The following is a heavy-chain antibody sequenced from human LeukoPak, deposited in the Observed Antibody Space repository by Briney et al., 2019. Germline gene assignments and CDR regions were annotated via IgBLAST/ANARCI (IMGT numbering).Heavy chain of an antibody. D-gene: IGHD3-10*01. CDR1: GFTFSSYE. CDR2: ISSSGSTI. Sequence: GGSLRLSCAASGFTFSSYEMNWVRQAPGKGLEWVSYISSSGSTIYYADSVKGRFTISRDNAKNSLDLQMNSLRAEDTAIYYCARELRLLGFGEFPFDYWGQGILVTVSS. CDR3: ARELRLLGFGEFPFDY. V-gene: IGHV3-48*03. J-gene: IGHJ4*02.